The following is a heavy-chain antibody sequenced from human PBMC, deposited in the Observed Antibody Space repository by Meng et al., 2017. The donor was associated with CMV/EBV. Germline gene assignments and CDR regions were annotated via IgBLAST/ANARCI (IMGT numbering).Heavy chain of an antibody. CDR1: GGSFSGYY. Sequence: SETLSLTCAVYGGSFSGYYWSWIRQPPGEGLEWIGEINHSGSTNYNPSLKSRVTISVNTSKNQFSLKLSSVTAADTAVYYGARYSSGPGLASAWGQGTLVTVSS. J-gene: IGHJ5*02. CDR3: ARYSSGPGLASA. CDR2: INHSGST. D-gene: IGHD6-25*01. V-gene: IGHV4-34*01.